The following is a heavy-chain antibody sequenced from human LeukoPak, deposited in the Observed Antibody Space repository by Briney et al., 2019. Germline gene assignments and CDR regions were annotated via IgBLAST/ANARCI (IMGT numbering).Heavy chain of an antibody. V-gene: IGHV4-39*01. J-gene: IGHJ4*02. CDR3: ARWNIAAAGIWPD. CDR2: IYYSGST. D-gene: IGHD6-13*01. Sequence: SETLSLTCTVSGGSISSSSYYWGWIRQPPGKGLEWIGSIYYSGSTYYNPSLKSRVTISVDTSKNQFSLKLSSVTAADTAVYYCARWNIAAAGIWPDWGQGTLVTVSS. CDR1: GGSISSSSYY.